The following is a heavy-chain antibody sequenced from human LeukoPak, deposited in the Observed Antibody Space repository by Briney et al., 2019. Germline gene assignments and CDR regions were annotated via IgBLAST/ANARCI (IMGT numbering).Heavy chain of an antibody. Sequence: PGGSLRLSCAASGFSFSENWMSWVRQAPGKGPEWVANIRPDGNVAFHVDFVKGRFSTSRDNAKNTLYLQMNGLRVEDTALYYCARDDHWGWDKWGRGTLVTVSS. D-gene: IGHD7-27*01. CDR1: GFSFSENW. CDR2: IRPDGNVA. J-gene: IGHJ4*02. V-gene: IGHV3-7*01. CDR3: ARDDHWGWDK.